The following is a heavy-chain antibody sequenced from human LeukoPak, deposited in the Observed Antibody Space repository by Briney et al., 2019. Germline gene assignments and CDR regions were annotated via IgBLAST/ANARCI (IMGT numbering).Heavy chain of an antibody. CDR1: GGSFSGYY. CDR2: IHHSGST. Sequence: TSETLSLTCAVYGGSFSGYYWSWIRQPPGKGLEWIGEIHHSGSTNYNPSLKSRVTISVDTSKNQFSLKLGSVTAADTAVYYCARGYSSGWYVKNFDYWGQGTLVTVSS. J-gene: IGHJ4*02. CDR3: ARGYSSGWYVKNFDY. V-gene: IGHV4-34*01. D-gene: IGHD6-19*01.